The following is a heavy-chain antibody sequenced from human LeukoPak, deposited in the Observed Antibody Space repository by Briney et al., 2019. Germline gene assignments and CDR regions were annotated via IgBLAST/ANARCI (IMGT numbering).Heavy chain of an antibody. V-gene: IGHV4-59*01. CDR2: IYYSGST. CDR3: ARDKYDSSGYYLGPDY. D-gene: IGHD3-22*01. J-gene: IGHJ4*02. CDR1: GGPISSYY. Sequence: SETLSLTCTVSGGPISSYYWSWIRQPPGKGLEWIGYIYYSGSTNYNPSLKSRVTISVDTSKNQFSLKLSSVTAADTAVYYCARDKYDSSGYYLGPDYWGQGTLVTVSS.